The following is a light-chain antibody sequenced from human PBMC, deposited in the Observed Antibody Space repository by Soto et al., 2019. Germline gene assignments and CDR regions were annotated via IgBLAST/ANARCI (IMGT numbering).Light chain of an antibody. Sequence: QSVLTQPPSVSAAPGQKVTISCSGSSSNIGNNYVSWNQQLPGTAPKLLIYDNNKRPSGIPDRFSGSKSGTSATLGITGLQTGDEADYYCGTWDSSLSAHAVFGGGTQLTVL. CDR2: DNN. CDR3: GTWDSSLSAHAV. J-gene: IGLJ7*01. CDR1: SSNIGNNY. V-gene: IGLV1-51*01.